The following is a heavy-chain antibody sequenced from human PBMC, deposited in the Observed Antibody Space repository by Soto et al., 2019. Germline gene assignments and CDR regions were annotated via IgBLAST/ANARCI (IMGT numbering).Heavy chain of an antibody. J-gene: IGHJ6*02. V-gene: IGHV3-21*01. CDR1: GFTFSDYS. D-gene: IGHD6-13*01. CDR2: ISGSSSYI. Sequence: EVQLVESGGGLVKPGGSLRLSCAASGFTFSDYSMNWVRQAPGKGLEWVSSISGSSSYIYYAVSVKGRFTISRDNAKNSLYLQMTSLRDEDTAVYYCASDPNIAAAWGQGTTVTVSS. CDR3: ASDPNIAAA.